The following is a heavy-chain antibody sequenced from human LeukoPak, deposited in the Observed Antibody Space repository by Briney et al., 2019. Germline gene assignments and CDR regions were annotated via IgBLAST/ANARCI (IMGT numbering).Heavy chain of an antibody. V-gene: IGHV4-59*08. CDR1: GGSISSYY. CDR3: ARQQYASGNSYYLDY. D-gene: IGHD3-10*01. J-gene: IGHJ4*02. CDR2: IYYSGST. Sequence: SETLSLTGTVSGGSISSYYWSWIRQPPGKGLDWIGYIYYSGSTNYNPSLKSRVTISVDTSTSQFSLKLSSVTAADTAVYYCARQQYASGNSYYLDYWGQGILVTVSS.